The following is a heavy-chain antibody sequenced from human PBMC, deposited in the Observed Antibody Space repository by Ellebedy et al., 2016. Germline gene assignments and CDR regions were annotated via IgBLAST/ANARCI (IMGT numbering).Heavy chain of an antibody. Sequence: SETLSLXCTVSGDSISSGSYYWTWIRQPAGKGLEWIGRIYASGSTNYNPSLKSRLTLSVDTSKNQFSLRLSSVTAADTAIYYCANRYCSSSRCSAYYMDVWGKGTTVTVSS. CDR3: ANRYCSSSRCSAYYMDV. D-gene: IGHD2-15*01. CDR1: GDSISSGSYY. CDR2: IYASGST. V-gene: IGHV4-61*02. J-gene: IGHJ6*03.